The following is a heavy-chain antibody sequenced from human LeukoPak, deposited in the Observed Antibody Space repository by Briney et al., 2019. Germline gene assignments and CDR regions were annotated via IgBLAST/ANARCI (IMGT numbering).Heavy chain of an antibody. CDR1: GYTFTSYG. CDR2: ISAYNGNT. Sequence: ASVKVSCKASGYTFTSYGISWVRQAPGQGLEWMGWISAYNGNTNYAQTLQGRVTITRDTSASTAYVEVSSLRYEDTAVYYCARWASAYGLDVWGQGTTVTVSS. V-gene: IGHV1-18*01. J-gene: IGHJ6*02. D-gene: IGHD1-26*01. CDR3: ARWASAYGLDV.